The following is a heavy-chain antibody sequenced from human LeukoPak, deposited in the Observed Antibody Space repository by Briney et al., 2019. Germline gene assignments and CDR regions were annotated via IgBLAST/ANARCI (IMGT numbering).Heavy chain of an antibody. Sequence: SETLSLTCTVSGGSISSYYWSWIRQPPGKGLEWIGSMFYSGSTNYKPSLKSRVTISIDTSKNQLSLKLSSVTAADTAVYYCARVTGYMIEDYFDYWGQGTLVTVSS. V-gene: IGHV4-59*01. CDR3: ARVTGYMIEDYFDY. CDR1: GGSISSYY. CDR2: MFYSGST. D-gene: IGHD3-22*01. J-gene: IGHJ4*02.